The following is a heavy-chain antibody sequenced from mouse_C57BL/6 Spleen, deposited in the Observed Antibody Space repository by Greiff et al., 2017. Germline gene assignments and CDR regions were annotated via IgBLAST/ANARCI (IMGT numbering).Heavy chain of an antibody. CDR3: ARGYYPFWYFDV. J-gene: IGHJ1*03. V-gene: IGHV1-53*01. D-gene: IGHD2-12*01. Sequence: QVQLQQPGTELVKPGASVKLSCKASGYTFTSYWMHWVKQRPGQGLEWIGNINPSNGGTTDNEKFKSKATLTVDKSSSPADMQRSSLTAEDSAVYYCARGYYPFWYFDVWGKGTTVTVSS. CDR1: GYTFTSYW. CDR2: INPSNGGT.